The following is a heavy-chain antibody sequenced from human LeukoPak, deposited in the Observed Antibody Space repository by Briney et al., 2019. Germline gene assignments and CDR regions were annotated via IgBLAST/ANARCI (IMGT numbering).Heavy chain of an antibody. V-gene: IGHV3-66*02. J-gene: IGHJ4*02. Sequence: PGGSLRLSCVASGFTVSSSYMSWVRQAPGKGLEWASVFYTGGSTFYADSVKGRFTISRDNSKNTLYLQMNSLRAEDTAVYYCARDTKYAFDNWGQGTLVTVSS. CDR1: GFTVSSSY. CDR2: FYTGGST. CDR3: ARDTKYAFDN. D-gene: IGHD2-2*01.